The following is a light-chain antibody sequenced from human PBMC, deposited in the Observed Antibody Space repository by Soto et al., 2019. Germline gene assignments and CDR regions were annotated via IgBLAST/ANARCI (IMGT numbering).Light chain of an antibody. V-gene: IGKV1-39*01. CDR1: QSISTY. J-gene: IGKJ5*01. CDR2: ASS. Sequence: DIQMTQSPSSLSASVGDRVTITCRASQSISTYLNWFQQEPGKAPKLLIYASSTLQGGVPSRFSGSGSGSEFTLTISSLQPEDFAVYYCHQYGISPPVTFGQGTRLEIK. CDR3: HQYGISPPVT.